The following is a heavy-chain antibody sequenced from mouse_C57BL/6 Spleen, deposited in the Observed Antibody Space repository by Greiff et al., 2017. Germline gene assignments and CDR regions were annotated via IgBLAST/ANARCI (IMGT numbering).Heavy chain of an antibody. D-gene: IGHD1-1*01. V-gene: IGHV1-53*01. CDR2: INPSNGGT. CDR1: GYTFTSYW. CDR3: ARRGVVATDFDV. Sequence: QVQLQQPGTELVKPGASVKLSCKASGYTFTSYWMHWVKQRPGQGLEWIGNINPSNGGTNYNEKFKSKATLTVDKSSSTAYMQLSSLTAEDSAGYYCARRGVVATDFDVWGKGTTVTVSS. J-gene: IGHJ1*03.